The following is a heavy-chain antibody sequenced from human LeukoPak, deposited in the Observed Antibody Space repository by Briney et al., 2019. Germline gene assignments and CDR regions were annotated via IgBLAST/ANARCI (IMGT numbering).Heavy chain of an antibody. D-gene: IGHD2-2*01. V-gene: IGHV4-31*03. CDR1: GGSISSGSYY. CDR3: ARGEDIVVGTTEYFQH. Sequence: PSQTLSLTCTVSGGSISSGSYYWSWIRQHPGKGLEWIGYIYYSGSTYYNPSLESRVTISVDTSKNQFSLKLSSVTAADTAVYYCARGEDIVVGTTEYFQHWGQGTLVTVSS. CDR2: IYYSGST. J-gene: IGHJ1*01.